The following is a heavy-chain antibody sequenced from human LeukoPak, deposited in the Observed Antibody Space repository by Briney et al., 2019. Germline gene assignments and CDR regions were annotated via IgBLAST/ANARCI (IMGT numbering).Heavy chain of an antibody. CDR2: VDQTGSP. V-gene: IGHV4-39*07. D-gene: IGHD3-10*01. CDR3: ARDFGGYPFFMDV. J-gene: IGHJ6*03. Sequence: SETLSLTCSVSGGSLRSDRHNWAWVRQSADKGLEHIGSVDQTGSPYYNPPLKSRVTISVDTSNKQFSLNLTSVTAADTAVYYCARDFGGYPFFMDVWGKGITVTVSS. CDR1: GGSLRSDRHN.